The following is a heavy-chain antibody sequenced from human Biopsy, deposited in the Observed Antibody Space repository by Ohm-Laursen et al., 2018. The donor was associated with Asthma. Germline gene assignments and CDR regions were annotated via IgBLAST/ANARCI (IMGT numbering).Heavy chain of an antibody. D-gene: IGHD3-10*01. CDR1: GFTFGAFW. CDR3: GRERSYMVDY. Sequence: SLRLSCAASGFTFGAFWMSWGRQTPGKGLEWVATITGDGSQKFYVDSVTGRFTISRDNSKNTLYLQMNSLRAEDTALYYCGRERSYMVDYWGQGTLVIVSS. CDR2: ITGDGSQK. J-gene: IGHJ4*02. V-gene: IGHV3-7*01.